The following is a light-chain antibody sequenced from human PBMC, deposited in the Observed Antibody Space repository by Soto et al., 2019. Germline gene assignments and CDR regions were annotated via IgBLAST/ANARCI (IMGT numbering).Light chain of an antibody. Sequence: AVHMTQSPSSLSASVGYRVTITCRAGQDIRNDLGWFQQKTGKAPKLLINAASTLQSGVSSRFRGSGSGTDCTLTISSLPPEDFETYYCLQDYIYPWTFGQGTKVDIK. V-gene: IGKV1-6*01. CDR2: AAS. J-gene: IGKJ1*01. CDR3: LQDYIYPWT. CDR1: QDIRND.